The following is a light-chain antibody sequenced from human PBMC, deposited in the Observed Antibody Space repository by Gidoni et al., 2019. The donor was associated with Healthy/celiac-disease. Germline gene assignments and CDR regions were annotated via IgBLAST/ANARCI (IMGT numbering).Light chain of an antibody. J-gene: IGKJ4*02. Sequence: DIQMNQSPSSLSASVAYRVTITCRASQTSRSYLNWYQQKPGKAPKLLIYAASSLQSGVPARFSGSGSGTDCTLTISSLQAEDFATYYCQQSYSTPLTFGGXTKVEIK. V-gene: IGKV1-39*01. CDR2: AAS. CDR1: QTSRSY. CDR3: QQSYSTPLT.